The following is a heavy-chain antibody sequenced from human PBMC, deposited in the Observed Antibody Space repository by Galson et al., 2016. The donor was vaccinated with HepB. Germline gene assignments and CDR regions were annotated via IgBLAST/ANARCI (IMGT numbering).Heavy chain of an antibody. D-gene: IGHD3-10*01. CDR3: ARSAMTRGAPLGYFDY. CDR2: IYTDDNT. J-gene: IGHJ4*02. V-gene: IGHV3-53*01. Sequence: SLRLSCAASGLNVTTNYMAWVRQAPGKGLKWVSVIYTDDNTYFAASVKGRFTISRDSSKNTVHLHMGSLKGEDTAAYYCARSAMTRGAPLGYFDYWGQGSLVTVSS. CDR1: GLNVTTNY.